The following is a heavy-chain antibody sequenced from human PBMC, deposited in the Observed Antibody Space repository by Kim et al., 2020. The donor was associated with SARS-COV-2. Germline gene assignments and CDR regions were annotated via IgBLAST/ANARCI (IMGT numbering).Heavy chain of an antibody. J-gene: IGHJ6*02. CDR2: INHSGST. CDR3: ARGYSSSWYIDQPYYYYGMDV. V-gene: IGHV4-34*01. Sequence: SETLSLTCAVYGGSFSGYYWSWIRQPPGKGLEWIGEINHSGSTNYNPSLKSRVTISVDTSKNQFSLKLSSVTAADTAVYYCARGYSSSWYIDQPYYYYGMDVWGQGTTVTVSS. D-gene: IGHD6-13*01. CDR1: GGSFSGYY.